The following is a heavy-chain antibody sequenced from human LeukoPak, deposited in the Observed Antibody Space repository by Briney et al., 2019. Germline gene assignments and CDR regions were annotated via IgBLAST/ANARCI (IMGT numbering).Heavy chain of an antibody. V-gene: IGHV1-46*01. CDR2: INPTGGRT. CDR1: GYTFTSYF. D-gene: IGHD1-14*01. J-gene: IGHJ6*03. CDR3: ARAGIPYFYYYMDV. Sequence: ASVKVSCKASGYTFTSYFMHWVRQAPGQGLEWMGVINPTGGRTDCAQRFQGRVTMTRDMSTTTVYMELSSLRSEDTAVYYCARAGIPYFYYYMDVWGKGTTVTVSS.